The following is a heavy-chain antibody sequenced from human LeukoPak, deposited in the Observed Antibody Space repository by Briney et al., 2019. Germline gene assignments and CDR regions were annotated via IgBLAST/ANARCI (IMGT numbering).Heavy chain of an antibody. D-gene: IGHD2-2*01. CDR1: GGSFSGYY. Sequence: SETLSLTCAVYGGSFSGYYWSWIRQPPGKGLEWIGEINHSGSTNYNPSLKSRVTISVDTSKNQFSLKLSSVTAADTAVYYCARGPPPSPYDIVVVPAAVPYFDYWGQGTLVTVSS. CDR3: ARGPPPSPYDIVVVPAAVPYFDY. V-gene: IGHV4-34*01. J-gene: IGHJ4*02. CDR2: INHSGST.